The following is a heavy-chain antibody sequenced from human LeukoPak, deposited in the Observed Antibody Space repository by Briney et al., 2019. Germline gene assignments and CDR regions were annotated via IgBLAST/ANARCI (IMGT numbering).Heavy chain of an antibody. V-gene: IGHV2-26*01. Sequence: ESGPTLVNPTQTLTLTCTFSGFSLSTYGMGVGWIRQPPGKALGWLAHIFSNDEKSYNTSLKSRLTISKDTSKSQVVLTMTGMDPVDTGTYYCARIGYKYGSYYFDDWGQGTLVTVSS. CDR3: ARIGYKYGSYYFDD. CDR1: GFSLSTYGMG. J-gene: IGHJ4*02. CDR2: IFSNDEK. D-gene: IGHD3-10*01.